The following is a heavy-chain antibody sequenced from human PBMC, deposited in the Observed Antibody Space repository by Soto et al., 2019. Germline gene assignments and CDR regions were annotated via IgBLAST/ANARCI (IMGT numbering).Heavy chain of an antibody. J-gene: IGHJ4*02. Sequence: PGESLKISCKGSGYSFTSYWIGWVRQMPGKGLEWMGIIYPGDSDTRYSPSFQGQVTISADKSISTAYLQWSSLKASDTAMYYCARYGDCSSTSCYEDPNYFDYWGQGTLVTVPQ. CDR1: GYSFTSYW. CDR2: IYPGDSDT. D-gene: IGHD2-2*01. CDR3: ARYGDCSSTSCYEDPNYFDY. V-gene: IGHV5-51*01.